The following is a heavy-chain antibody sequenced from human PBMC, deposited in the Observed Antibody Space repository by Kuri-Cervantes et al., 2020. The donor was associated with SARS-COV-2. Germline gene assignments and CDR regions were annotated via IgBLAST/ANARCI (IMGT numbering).Heavy chain of an antibody. Sequence: LSLTCAASGFTFSSYWMHWVRQAPGKGLVWVSRINSDGSSTSYADSVKGRFTISRDNAKNTLYLQMSSLRAEDTAVYYCARGYDSSGYSLDYWGQGTLVTVSS. V-gene: IGHV3-74*01. CDR1: GFTFSSYW. D-gene: IGHD3-22*01. CDR2: INSDGSST. J-gene: IGHJ4*02. CDR3: ARGYDSSGYSLDY.